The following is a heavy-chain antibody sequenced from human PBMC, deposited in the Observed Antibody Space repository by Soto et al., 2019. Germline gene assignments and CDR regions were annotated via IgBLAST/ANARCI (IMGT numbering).Heavy chain of an antibody. D-gene: IGHD2-21*02. CDR3: TTGHPPYCGGDCYTLAG. V-gene: IGHV3-15*01. J-gene: IGHJ4*02. Sequence: EVQLVESGGGLVKPGGSLRLSCAASGFTFSNAWMSWVRQAPGKGLEWVGRIKSKTDGGTTDYAAPVKGRFTISRDDSKNTLYLQMNSLKTEDTAVYYCTTGHPPYCGGDCYTLAGWGQGTLVTVSS. CDR2: IKSKTDGGTT. CDR1: GFTFSNAW.